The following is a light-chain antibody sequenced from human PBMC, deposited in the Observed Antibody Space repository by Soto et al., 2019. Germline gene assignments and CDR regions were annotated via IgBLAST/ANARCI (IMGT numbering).Light chain of an antibody. J-gene: IGKJ4*01. CDR2: DAS. CDR1: QSVSTN. CDR3: QQCHYWPPLT. Sequence: EIVMTQSPATLSVSPGERATLSCRASQSVSTNLAWYQQKPGQAPRLLIYDASTRATGVPARFSGSGSGIEFTLTISSLQSEDFAVYFCQQCHYWPPLTFGEGTKVDIK. V-gene: IGKV3-15*01.